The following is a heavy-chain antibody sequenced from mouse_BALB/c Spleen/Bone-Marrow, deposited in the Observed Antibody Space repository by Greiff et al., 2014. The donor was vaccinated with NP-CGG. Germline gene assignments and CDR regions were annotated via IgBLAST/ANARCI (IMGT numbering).Heavy chain of an antibody. D-gene: IGHD1-1*01. CDR2: IWAGGST. J-gene: IGHJ4*01. Sequence: VQLQQSGPGLVAPSQSLSITCTVSGFSFISYGVHWVRQPPGKGLEWLGVIWAGGSTNYNSALKSRLSISKDNSKSQVFIKMNSLQTDDTAMYYCARSSSPYYYAMDYWGQGTSVTVSS. CDR3: ARSSSPYYYAMDY. V-gene: IGHV2-9*02. CDR1: GFSFISYG.